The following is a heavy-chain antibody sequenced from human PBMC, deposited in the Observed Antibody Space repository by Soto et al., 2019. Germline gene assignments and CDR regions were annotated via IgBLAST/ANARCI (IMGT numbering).Heavy chain of an antibody. V-gene: IGHV3-23*01. Sequence: GGSLRLSCAASGFTFSSYAMSWVRQAPGKGLEWVSAISGSGGSTYYADSVKGRFTISRDNSKNTLYLQMNSLRAKDTAVYYCAKCTTSSSSDDYGMDVWGQGTTVTV. CDR2: ISGSGGST. CDR1: GFTFSSYA. CDR3: AKCTTSSSSDDYGMDV. D-gene: IGHD6-6*01. J-gene: IGHJ6*02.